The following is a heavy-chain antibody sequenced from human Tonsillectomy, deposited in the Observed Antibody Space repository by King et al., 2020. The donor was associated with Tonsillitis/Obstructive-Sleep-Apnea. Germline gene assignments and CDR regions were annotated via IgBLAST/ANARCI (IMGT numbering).Heavy chain of an antibody. Sequence: VQLVESGAEVKKPGASVSLSCKASGYTFTSYYLHWVRQAPGQGLEWMGIINPSDGITTYAQKFQGRVTMNRDTSTSTVYMELRSLRSEDTAVYYCARDTPVDRVIDYRGQGSLVTVSS. D-gene: IGHD3-10*01. V-gene: IGHV1-46*01. J-gene: IGHJ4*02. CDR2: INPSDGIT. CDR3: ARDTPVDRVIDY. CDR1: GYTFTSYY.